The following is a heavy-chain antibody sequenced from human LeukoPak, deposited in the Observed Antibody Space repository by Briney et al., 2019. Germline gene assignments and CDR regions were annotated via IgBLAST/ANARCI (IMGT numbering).Heavy chain of an antibody. CDR2: INPSGGST. D-gene: IGHD1-26*01. V-gene: IGHV1-46*03. CDR3: AKGLIVGATKDAFDI. J-gene: IGHJ3*02. CDR1: GYTVTSYY. Sequence: GASVKVSCKASGYTVTSYYMHWVRQAPGQGLEWMGIINPSGGSTSYAQKFQGRVTMTRDTSTSTVYMELSSLRSEDTAVYYCAKGLIVGATKDAFDIWGQGTMVTVSS.